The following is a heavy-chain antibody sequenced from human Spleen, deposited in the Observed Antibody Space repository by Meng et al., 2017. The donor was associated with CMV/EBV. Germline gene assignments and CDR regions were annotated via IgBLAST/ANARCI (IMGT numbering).Heavy chain of an antibody. V-gene: IGHV3-30-3*01. Sequence: GESLKISCAASGFIFSNYAMHWVRQAPGKGLEWVAVISYDGSNEYYTDSVKGRFTISRDNAKNSLYLQMNSLRAEDTAVYYCAKDRVGLVVVPAAIHANYYYYGMDVWGQGTTVTVSS. CDR2: ISYDGSNE. J-gene: IGHJ6*02. D-gene: IGHD2-2*02. CDR1: GFIFSNYA. CDR3: AKDRVGLVVVPAAIHANYYYYGMDV.